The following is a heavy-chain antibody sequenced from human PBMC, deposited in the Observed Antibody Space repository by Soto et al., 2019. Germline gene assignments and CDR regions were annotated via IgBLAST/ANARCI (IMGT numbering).Heavy chain of an antibody. Sequence: EVQLVESGGGLVKPGGSLRLSCAASGFTFTRYSMNWVRQAPGKGLEWVSSISSTTNYIYYGDSMKGRFTIYRDNSKTSLYLEINSLRAEDTAVYYCAIESENLTSNFDYWCQGTLGTVSS. CDR2: ISSTTNYI. V-gene: IGHV3-21*06. CDR1: GFTFTRYS. J-gene: IGHJ4*02. CDR3: AIESENLTSNFDY.